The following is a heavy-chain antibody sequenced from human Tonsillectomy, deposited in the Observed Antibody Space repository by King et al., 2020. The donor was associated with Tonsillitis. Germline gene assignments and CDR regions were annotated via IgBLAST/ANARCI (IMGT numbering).Heavy chain of an antibody. CDR1: GFTFSSYG. CDR3: AKDGVVVPAAIWGYYYYHMDV. V-gene: IGHV3-30*18. CDR2: ISYDGSNK. Sequence: VQLVESGGGVVQPGRSLRLSCAASGFTFSSYGMHWVRQAPGKGLEWVAVISYDGSNKYYADSVKGRFTISRDNSKNTLYLQVNSLRAEDTAVYFCAKDGVVVPAAIWGYYYYHMDVWGKGTTVTVPS. J-gene: IGHJ6*03. D-gene: IGHD2-2*02.